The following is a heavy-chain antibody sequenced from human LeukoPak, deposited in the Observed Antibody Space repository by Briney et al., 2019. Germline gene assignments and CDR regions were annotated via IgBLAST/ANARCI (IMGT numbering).Heavy chain of an antibody. Sequence: SVKVSCKASGGTFSSYAISWVRQAPGQGLEWMGGIIPIFGTANYAQKFQGRVTITTDESTSTAYMELSSLRSEDTAVYYCASRAPHDMSDYYYYYMDVWGKGTTVTVSS. CDR2: IIPIFGTA. CDR1: GGTFSSYA. D-gene: IGHD1-26*01. V-gene: IGHV1-69*05. J-gene: IGHJ6*03. CDR3: ASRAPHDMSDYYYYYMDV.